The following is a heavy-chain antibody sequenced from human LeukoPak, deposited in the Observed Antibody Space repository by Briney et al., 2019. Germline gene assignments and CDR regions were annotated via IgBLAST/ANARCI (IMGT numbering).Heavy chain of an antibody. CDR3: ARGVVAATSYYYMDV. D-gene: IGHD2-15*01. J-gene: IGHJ6*03. Sequence: ASVTVSCKASGYTFTGYYMHWVRQAPGRGLEWMGWINPNSGGTNYAQNFQGRVTMTRDTSLSTAYMEVSGLRSDDTAVYYCARGVVAATSYYYMDVWGKGTTVTVSS. CDR1: GYTFTGYY. CDR2: INPNSGGT. V-gene: IGHV1-2*02.